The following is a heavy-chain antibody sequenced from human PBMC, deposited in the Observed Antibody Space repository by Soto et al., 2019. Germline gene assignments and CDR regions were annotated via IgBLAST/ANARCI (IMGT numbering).Heavy chain of an antibody. J-gene: IGHJ6*02. Sequence: EVQLVESGGGLVKPGGSLRLSCAASGFTFSDYDMTWVRQAPGKGLALVSSITSNSIYKYSADSLKGRFTISRDNAKNTLFLQINSLRAEDTAVYDCARELSGGNYYYHGLDVFCQGTTVTVSS. V-gene: IGHV3-21*01. CDR2: ITSNSIYK. CDR3: ARELSGGNYYYHGLDV. CDR1: GFTFSDYD. D-gene: IGHD1-26*01.